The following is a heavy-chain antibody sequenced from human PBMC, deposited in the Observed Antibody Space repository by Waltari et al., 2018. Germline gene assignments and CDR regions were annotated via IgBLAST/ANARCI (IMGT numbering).Heavy chain of an antibody. D-gene: IGHD2-21*01. J-gene: IGHJ4*02. CDR1: GFTFSSHW. Sequence: EVQLVESGGVLVPPGGSLRLSCAASGFTFSSHWMHWVRQAPGKGLVWVSRINTDGSSTDYADSVKGRFTISRDNAKNTLYLQMNSLRAEDTAVYYCARGCGGLCGGDCYTDYWGQGTLVTVSS. CDR3: ARGCGGLCGGDCYTDY. CDR2: INTDGSST. V-gene: IGHV3-74*01.